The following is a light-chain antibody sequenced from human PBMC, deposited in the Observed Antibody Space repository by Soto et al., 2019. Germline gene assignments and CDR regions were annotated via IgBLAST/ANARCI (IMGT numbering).Light chain of an antibody. Sequence: QSALTQPASVSGSPGQSITISCTGTSSDVGAYNYVSWYQQPPGEAPKLMIYEVTDRPSGVSNRFSGSKSGNTASLTISGLQAEDEADYYCSSYTSSDTLVFGIGTKVTVL. J-gene: IGLJ1*01. V-gene: IGLV2-14*01. CDR2: EVT. CDR1: SSDVGAYNY. CDR3: SSYTSSDTLV.